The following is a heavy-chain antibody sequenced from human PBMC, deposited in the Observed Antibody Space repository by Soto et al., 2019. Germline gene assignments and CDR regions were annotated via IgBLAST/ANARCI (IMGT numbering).Heavy chain of an antibody. Sequence: QVQLVQSGAEVNKPGSSVKVSCQASGGTFSSYAISWVRQDPGQGLEWMGGIIPIFGTANYAQKFQGRVTITADESTSTAYMELSSLRSEDTAVYYCARIERGDSFDYWGQGTLVTVSS. CDR2: IIPIFGTA. D-gene: IGHD3-16*01. CDR3: ARIERGDSFDY. J-gene: IGHJ4*02. CDR1: GGTFSSYA. V-gene: IGHV1-69*01.